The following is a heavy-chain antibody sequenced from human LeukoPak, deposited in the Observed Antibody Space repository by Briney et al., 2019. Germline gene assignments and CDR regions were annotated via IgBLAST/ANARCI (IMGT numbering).Heavy chain of an antibody. CDR3: ARVGGYYDSSGYYYHLDY. CDR1: GGFISSYY. J-gene: IGHJ4*02. D-gene: IGHD3-22*01. Sequence: PSETLSLTCTVSGGFISSYYWSWIRQPPGDGLEWIGYIYYSGSTNYNPSLKSRVTISVDTSKNQFSLKLSSVTAADTAVYYCARVGGYYDSSGYYYHLDYWGQGTLVTVSS. CDR2: IYYSGST. V-gene: IGHV4-59*01.